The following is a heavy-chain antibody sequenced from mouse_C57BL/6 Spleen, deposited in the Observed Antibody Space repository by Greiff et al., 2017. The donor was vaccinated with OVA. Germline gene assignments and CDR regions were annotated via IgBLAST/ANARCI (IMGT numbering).Heavy chain of an antibody. CDR3: SYYSNYEDYFDY. V-gene: IGHV14-4*01. CDR1: GFNIKDDY. CDR2: IDPENGDT. Sequence: VQLKQSGAELVRPGASVKLSCTASGFNIKDDYMHWVKQRPEQGLEWIGWIDPENGDTEYASKFQGKATITADTSSNTAYLQLSSLTSEDTAVYYCSYYSNYEDYFDYWGQGTTLTVSS. D-gene: IGHD2-5*01. J-gene: IGHJ2*01.